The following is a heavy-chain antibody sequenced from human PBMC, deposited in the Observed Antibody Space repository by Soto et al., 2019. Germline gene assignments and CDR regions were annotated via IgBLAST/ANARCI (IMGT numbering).Heavy chain of an antibody. CDR1: GFTFSSDW. CDR2: INTDGSGT. Sequence: GGSLRLSCAASGFTFSSDWMHWVRQAPGKGLVWVSRINTDGSGTTYADSVKGRFTISRDNSKNTLYLQMNSLRAEDTAVYYCAKEELDRQGDGFDYWGQGTLVTVSS. V-gene: IGHV3-74*01. J-gene: IGHJ4*02. D-gene: IGHD1-7*01. CDR3: AKEELDRQGDGFDY.